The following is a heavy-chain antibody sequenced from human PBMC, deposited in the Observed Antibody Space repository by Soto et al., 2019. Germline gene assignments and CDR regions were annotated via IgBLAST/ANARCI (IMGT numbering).Heavy chain of an antibody. CDR1: GYSFTTYG. J-gene: IGHJ6*02. V-gene: IGHV1-18*01. CDR2: ISGYNGNT. CDR3: AREGPAPYYYYGMDV. Sequence: QVQLVQSRGEVKKPGASVKVSCKTSGYSFTTYGISWVRQAPGQGLEWMGWISGYNGNTNYAQKLQGRVTMTTDTFTSTAYMELRSLRSDDTAVYYCAREGPAPYYYYGMDVWGQGSTVTVSS.